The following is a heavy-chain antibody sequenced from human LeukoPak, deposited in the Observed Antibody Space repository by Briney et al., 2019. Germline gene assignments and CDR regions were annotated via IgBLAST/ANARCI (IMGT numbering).Heavy chain of an antibody. CDR3: ARPAYSSSWYYFEY. Sequence: GGSLRLSCAASGFTFSSFAMSWVRLAPGKGLEWVSSISNSGGGTYYAESVKGRFTISRDNSKNTLYLQMSSLRAEDTATYYCARPAYSSSWYYFEYWGQGTLVTVSS. D-gene: IGHD6-13*01. CDR1: GFTFSSFA. V-gene: IGHV3-23*01. J-gene: IGHJ4*02. CDR2: ISNSGGGT.